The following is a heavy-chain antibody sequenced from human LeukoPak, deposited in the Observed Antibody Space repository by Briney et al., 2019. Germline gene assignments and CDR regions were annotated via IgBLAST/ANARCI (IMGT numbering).Heavy chain of an antibody. CDR2: INHSGST. J-gene: IGHJ4*02. V-gene: IGHV4-34*01. CDR3: ARTIRGY. CDR1: GGSFSGYY. D-gene: IGHD3-10*01. Sequence: SETLSLTCAVYGGSFSGYYWSWIRQPPGKGLEWIGEINHSGSTNYNPSLKSRVTISVDTSKNQFSLKLSSVTAADTAVYYCARTIRGYWGQGTLVTVSS.